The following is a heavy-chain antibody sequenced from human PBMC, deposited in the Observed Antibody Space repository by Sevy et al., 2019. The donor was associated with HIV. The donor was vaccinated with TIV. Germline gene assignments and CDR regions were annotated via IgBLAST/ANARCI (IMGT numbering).Heavy chain of an antibody. CDR2: IYYNGPI. D-gene: IGHD1-26*01. CDR3: AGENAWGRGYS. CDR1: GGSITSLY. J-gene: IGHJ4*02. V-gene: IGHV4-59*08. Sequence: SETLSLNCTVSGGSITSLYWNWIRQPPGKGLEWIANIYYNGPINYNPSLKSRVTLSLDTSKNQFSLRLSSVTAADTAMYYCAGENAWGRGYSWGQGTLVTVSS.